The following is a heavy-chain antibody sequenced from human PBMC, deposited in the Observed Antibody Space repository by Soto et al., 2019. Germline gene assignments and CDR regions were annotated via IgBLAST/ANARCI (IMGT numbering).Heavy chain of an antibody. J-gene: IGHJ3*02. CDR1: GFTFSSYG. CDR2: ITYDGSNK. CDR3: AKTKSGSYYSAYAI. D-gene: IGHD1-26*01. V-gene: IGHV3-30*18. Sequence: QVPLVESGGGVVQPGRSLRLSCAASGFTFSSYGMHWVRQAPGKELEWVAGITYDGSNKYYADSVKGRFTISRDNSKNTRYLQMNSLIAENRAVYYCAKTKSGSYYSAYAIWVHGTMVTVTS.